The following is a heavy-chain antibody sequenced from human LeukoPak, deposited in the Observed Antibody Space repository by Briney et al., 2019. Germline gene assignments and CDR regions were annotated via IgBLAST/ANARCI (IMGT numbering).Heavy chain of an antibody. CDR2: ITRSSTTI. V-gene: IGHV3-48*01. Sequence: GGSLRLSCAASGFNFSIYSMNWVRQAPGKGLEWVSYITRSSTTIYYADSVKGRFTISRDNAKNSLYLQMNSLRAEDTAVYYCASTYYYDSSGYYFYYYGMDVWGQGTTVTVSS. CDR1: GFNFSIYS. J-gene: IGHJ6*02. D-gene: IGHD3-22*01. CDR3: ASTYYYDSSGYYFYYYGMDV.